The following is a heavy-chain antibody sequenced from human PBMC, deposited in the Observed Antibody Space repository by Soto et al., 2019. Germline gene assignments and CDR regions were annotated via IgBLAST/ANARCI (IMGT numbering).Heavy chain of an antibody. V-gene: IGHV1-69*06. CDR2: IIPIFGTA. D-gene: IGHD3-10*01. Sequence: QVQLVQSGAEVKKPGSSVKVSCKASGGTFSSYAISWVRQAPGQGLEWMGGIIPIFGTANYAQKFQGRVTITADKSTSTADMELSSLRAEDTAVYYCARGQDELYYGSGRYSRYFDYWGQGTLVTVSS. CDR3: ARGQDELYYGSGRYSRYFDY. J-gene: IGHJ4*02. CDR1: GGTFSSYA.